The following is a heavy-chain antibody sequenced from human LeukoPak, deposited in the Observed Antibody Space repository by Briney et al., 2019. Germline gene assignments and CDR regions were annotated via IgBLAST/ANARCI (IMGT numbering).Heavy chain of an antibody. CDR1: GGTFSNNA. CDR3: AREVRWGGGHDAFDI. J-gene: IGHJ3*02. Sequence: ASVKVSCKASGGTFSNNAISWVRQAPGRGLEWMGGIIPIFGAANYAQHFQGRVTITADESTSTAFMELSSLRSEVTAMYYCAREVRWGGGHDAFDIWGQGTMVTVSS. D-gene: IGHD7-27*01. CDR2: IIPIFGAA. V-gene: IGHV1-69*13.